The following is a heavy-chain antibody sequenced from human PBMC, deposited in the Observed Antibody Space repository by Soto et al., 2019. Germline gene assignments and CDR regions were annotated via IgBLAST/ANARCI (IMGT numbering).Heavy chain of an antibody. CDR1: GGSISSYY. J-gene: IGHJ4*02. CDR3: ARAPFVVVTYIDY. V-gene: IGHV4-59*01. D-gene: IGHD2-21*02. Sequence: ESLSLTCTVSGGSISSYYWSWIRQPPGKGLEWIGYIYYSGSINYNPSLKSRVTISVDTSENQFSLKLSSVTAADTAVYYCARAPFVVVTYIDYWGQGTLVTVS. CDR2: IYYSGSI.